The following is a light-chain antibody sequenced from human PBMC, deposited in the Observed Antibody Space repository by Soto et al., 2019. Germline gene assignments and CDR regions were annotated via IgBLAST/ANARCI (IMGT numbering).Light chain of an antibody. CDR1: QSLNDW. CDR3: QQYNGYSWA. J-gene: IGKJ1*01. V-gene: IGKV1-5*03. CDR2: KVS. Sequence: DIQMTQSPSTLSASVGDRVTITCRASQSLNDWLAWFQQKPGKAPNLLIYKVSNLESGVPSRFSGSGSGTEXXXXXXXLXPDDFAXYYXQQYNGYSWAFGQGTKVEIK.